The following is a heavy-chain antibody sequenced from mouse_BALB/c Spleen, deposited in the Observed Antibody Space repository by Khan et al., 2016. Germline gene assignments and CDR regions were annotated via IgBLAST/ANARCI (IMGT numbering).Heavy chain of an antibody. J-gene: IGHJ1*01. CDR1: GYSITSDYA. Sequence: EVQLQESGPGLEKPSQSLSLTCTVTGYSITSDYAWNWIRQFPENKQEWMGYITYSGSTTYNPSLKSRISITRDTSKNKFLLQLNSVTTEDTATYFCARASPKWDFDVWGPGTTVTVSS. CDR2: ITYSGST. D-gene: IGHD4-1*01. V-gene: IGHV3-2*02. CDR3: ARASPKWDFDV.